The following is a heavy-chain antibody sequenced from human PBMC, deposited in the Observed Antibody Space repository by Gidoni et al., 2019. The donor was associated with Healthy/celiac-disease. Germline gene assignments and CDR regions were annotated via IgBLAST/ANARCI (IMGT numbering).Heavy chain of an antibody. CDR2: IYYSGST. V-gene: IGHV4-39*07. CDR3: ARERTLLLRTFSAETPGIAVANYGMDV. D-gene: IGHD6-19*01. J-gene: IGHJ6*02. Sequence: QLQLQESGPGLVKPSATLSLTCTVSGGSLSSSSYYWGWIRQPPGKGLGWIGSIYYSGSTYYNPTLKSRVTISVDTSKNQFSLKLSSVTAADTAVYYCARERTLLLRTFSAETPGIAVANYGMDVWGQGTTVTVSS. CDR1: GGSLSSSSYY.